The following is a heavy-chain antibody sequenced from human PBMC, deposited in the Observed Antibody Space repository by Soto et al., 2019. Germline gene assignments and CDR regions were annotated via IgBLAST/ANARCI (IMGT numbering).Heavy chain of an antibody. CDR2: IWYDGSNK. V-gene: IGHV3-33*01. J-gene: IGHJ4*02. D-gene: IGHD1-1*01. CDR3: ARERGGTLDF. CDR1: GFTFSSYG. Sequence: QVQLVESGGGVVQPGRSLRLSCAASGFTFSSYGMHWVRQAPGKGLEWVAVIWYDGSNKYYADSVKGRFTISRDNSKNRLYLQMNSLRAEVTVVYYCARERGGTLDFWCQGTLVTVSS.